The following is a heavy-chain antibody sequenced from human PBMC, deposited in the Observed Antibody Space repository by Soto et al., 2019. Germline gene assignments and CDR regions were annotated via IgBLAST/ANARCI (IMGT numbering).Heavy chain of an antibody. CDR3: ALRRGQGWFAP. CDR1: GFPFSSYA. D-gene: IGHD3-10*01. CDR2: ITGSGGST. J-gene: IGHJ5*02. V-gene: IGHV3-23*01. Sequence: GGSLRLSCTASGFPFSSYAMSWVRQAPGKGLEWVSDITGSGGSTYYAASVKGRFTISRDNSKNTLYLQMNSLRAEDTAIYYCALRRGQGWFAPWGQGTLVTVSS.